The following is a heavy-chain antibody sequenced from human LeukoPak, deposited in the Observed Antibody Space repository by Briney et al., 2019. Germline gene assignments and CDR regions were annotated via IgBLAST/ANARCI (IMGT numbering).Heavy chain of an antibody. CDR2: IYTSGST. Sequence: SETLSLTCTVSRGSTSTYYWSWIRQPAGKGFEWIGRIYTSGSTNYNPSLKSRVTMSVDTSKNQISLKLSSVTAADTAVYYCARAVGSGSFQTYYYYMDVWGKGTTVTISS. J-gene: IGHJ6*03. CDR3: ARAVGSGSFQTYYYYMDV. D-gene: IGHD3-10*01. CDR1: RGSTSTYY. V-gene: IGHV4-4*07.